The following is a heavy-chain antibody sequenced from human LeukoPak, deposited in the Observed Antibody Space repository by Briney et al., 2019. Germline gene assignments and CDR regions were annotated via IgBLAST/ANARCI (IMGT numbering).Heavy chain of an antibody. Sequence: PSETLSLTCTVSGGSINSGSYCWSWIRQPAGKGLEWIGRIYTSGSTNYNPSLKSRVTISVDTSKNQFSLKLSSVTAADTAVYYCARGSVRAKSVDDSGDFGGRSNFYYMDVWGKGTTVTISS. CDR2: IYTSGST. CDR3: ARGSVRAKSVDDSGDFGGRSNFYYMDV. J-gene: IGHJ6*03. D-gene: IGHD3-22*01. V-gene: IGHV4-61*02. CDR1: GGSINSGSYC.